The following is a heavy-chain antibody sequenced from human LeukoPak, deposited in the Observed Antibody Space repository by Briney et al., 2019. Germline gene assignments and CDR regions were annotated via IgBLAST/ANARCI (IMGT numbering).Heavy chain of an antibody. CDR3: AGDEHGLFDP. D-gene: IGHD2-21*01. V-gene: IGHV1-18*01. CDR2: IGAYNGNT. Sequence: ASVKVSCKASGYTFVSYGINWVRQAPGQGLEWMGWIGAYNGNTNYAQKLQGRVTMTTDTSTSTAYMELRSLRSDDTAVYYCAGDEHGLFDPWGQGTLVTVSS. J-gene: IGHJ5*02. CDR1: GYTFVSYG.